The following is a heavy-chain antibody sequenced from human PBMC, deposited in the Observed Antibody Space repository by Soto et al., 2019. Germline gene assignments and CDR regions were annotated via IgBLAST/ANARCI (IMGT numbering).Heavy chain of an antibody. Sequence: TSETLSLTCTVSGGSISSYYWSWIRQPPGKGLEWIGYIYYSGSTNYNPSLKSRVTISVDTSKNQFSLKLSSVSAADAAVYYCARMTFDDYFDYWGKGTLVTVS. CDR2: IYYSGST. CDR1: GGSISSYY. CDR3: ARMTFDDYFDY. J-gene: IGHJ4*02. D-gene: IGHD2-21*02. V-gene: IGHV4-59*01.